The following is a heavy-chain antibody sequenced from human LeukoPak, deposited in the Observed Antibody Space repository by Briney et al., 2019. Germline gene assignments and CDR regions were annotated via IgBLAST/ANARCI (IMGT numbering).Heavy chain of an antibody. D-gene: IGHD3-22*01. Sequence: SQTLSLTCAVSGGSISSGGYSWRWIRQPPGKGLEWIGYIYHSGSTYYNPSLKSRVTISVDRSKNQSSLKLSPVTAADTAVYYCARDGHYYDSSGYYYVDAFDIWGQGTMVTVSS. J-gene: IGHJ3*02. V-gene: IGHV4-30-2*01. CDR2: IYHSGST. CDR1: GGSISSGGYS. CDR3: ARDGHYYDSSGYYYVDAFDI.